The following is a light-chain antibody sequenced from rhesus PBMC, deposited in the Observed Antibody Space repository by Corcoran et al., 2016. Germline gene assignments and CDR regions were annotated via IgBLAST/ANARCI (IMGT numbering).Light chain of an antibody. J-gene: IGKJ3*01. CDR1: QGISDY. Sequence: DIQMTQSPSSLSASVGDRVTITCRASQGISDYLSWYQQTQGKAPKRLIYGATSLESGVPSRFSGSVSGTECTLTIRSLQPEDVAAYYCLQGYTPPFTFGPGTKLASK. V-gene: IGKV1-36*02. CDR3: LQGYTPPFT. CDR2: GAT.